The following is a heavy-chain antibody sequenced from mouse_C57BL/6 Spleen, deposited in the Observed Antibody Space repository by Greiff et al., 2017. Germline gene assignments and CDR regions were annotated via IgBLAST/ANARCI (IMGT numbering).Heavy chain of an antibody. CDR1: GYTFTSYW. V-gene: IGHV1-69*01. Sequence: QVQLQQPGAELVMPGASVKLSCKASGYTFTSYWMHWVKQRPGQGLEWIGGIDPSDSYTNYNQKFKGKSTLTVDKSSSTAYMQLSSLTSEDSAVYYCARGNGNYVAYWGQGTLVTVSA. J-gene: IGHJ3*01. CDR3: ARGNGNYVAY. CDR2: IDPSDSYT. D-gene: IGHD2-1*01.